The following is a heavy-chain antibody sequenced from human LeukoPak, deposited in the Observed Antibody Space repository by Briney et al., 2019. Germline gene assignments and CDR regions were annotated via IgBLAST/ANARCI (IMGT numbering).Heavy chain of an antibody. CDR1: GFTFSSYS. D-gene: IGHD2-8*01. J-gene: IGHJ5*02. CDR2: ISSSSSYI. CDR3: ATRRCTNGVCNWFDP. Sequence: GGSLRLSCAASGFTFSSYSMNWVRQAPGKGLEWVSSISSSSSYIYYADSVKGRFTISRDNAKNSLYLQMNSLRAEDTAVYYCATRRCTNGVCNWFDPWGQGTLVTVSS. V-gene: IGHV3-21*01.